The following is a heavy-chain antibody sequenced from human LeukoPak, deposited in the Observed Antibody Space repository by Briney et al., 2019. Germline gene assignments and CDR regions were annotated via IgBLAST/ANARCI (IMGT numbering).Heavy chain of an antibody. D-gene: IGHD2-15*01. CDR3: VTSGCSGVTCYFYFDF. CDR2: INYSGTNI. V-gene: IGHV3-21*01. CDR1: GFTFSSYS. Sequence: GGSLRLSCAASGFTFSSYSMNWVRQAPGKGLEWVSSINYSGTNIYYADSVKGRFTISRDNAKNSLFLQMNSLRPEDTAVYYCVTSGCSGVTCYFYFDFWGQGTLVTVSS. J-gene: IGHJ4*02.